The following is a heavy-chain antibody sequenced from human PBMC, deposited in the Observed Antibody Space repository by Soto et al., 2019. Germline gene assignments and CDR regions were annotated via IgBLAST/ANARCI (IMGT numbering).Heavy chain of an antibody. CDR1: GYTLRNYG. Sequence: QVQLVQSGPEVKKPGASVKVSCKASGYTLRNYGISWVRQAPGQRLEWVGWISAYNGHTKFAQKFQGRFTMSTDTSTSTASMELRSLRSDDTAVYFCASHDFGNYGVLDYWGPGTLVTVSS. D-gene: IGHD4-17*01. CDR2: ISAYNGHT. CDR3: ASHDFGNYGVLDY. J-gene: IGHJ4*02. V-gene: IGHV1-18*01.